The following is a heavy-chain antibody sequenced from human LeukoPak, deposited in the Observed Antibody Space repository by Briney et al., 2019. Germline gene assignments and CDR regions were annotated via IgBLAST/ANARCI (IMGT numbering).Heavy chain of an antibody. CDR3: AIQAGDTSFDP. D-gene: IGHD4-11*01. CDR1: ARSISSYY. Sequence: SETLSLTCTVSARSISSYYWSWIRQPAGKGLEWIGLIYTSGRTNYNPSLKSRATMSVDTSKNQFSLKLSSVTAADTAVYYCAIQAGDTSFDPWGQGTLVTVSS. J-gene: IGHJ5*02. V-gene: IGHV4-4*07. CDR2: IYTSGRT.